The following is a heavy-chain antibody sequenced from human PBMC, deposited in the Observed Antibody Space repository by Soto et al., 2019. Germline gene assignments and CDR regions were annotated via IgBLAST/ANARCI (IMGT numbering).Heavy chain of an antibody. CDR1: GFTFRDYA. CDR2: ISGGGGT. D-gene: IGHD2-2*01. V-gene: IGHV3-23*01. J-gene: IGHJ4*02. CDR3: EKANLSCNRSSCYDY. Sequence: GGSLRLSCAASGFTFRDYAMSWVRQAPGKGLEWVSVISGGGGTHYADSVKGRFSISRDNPKNTLYMQMNSLRAEDTAVYYCEKANLSCNRSSCYDYWGQGTLVTVSS.